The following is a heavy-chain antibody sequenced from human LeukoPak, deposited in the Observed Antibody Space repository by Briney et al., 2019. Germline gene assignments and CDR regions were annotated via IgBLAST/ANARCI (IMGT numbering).Heavy chain of an antibody. J-gene: IGHJ4*02. CDR2: ISWNSGSI. V-gene: IGHV3-9*01. D-gene: IGHD6-13*01. Sequence: GGSLRLSCAASGFTFDDYAMHWVRQAPGKGLEWVSGISWNSGSIGYADSVKGRFTISRDNAKNSLYLQMNSLRAEDTAVYYCARGEPLIAAAGEAHFDYWGQGTLVTVSS. CDR3: ARGEPLIAAAGEAHFDY. CDR1: GFTFDDYA.